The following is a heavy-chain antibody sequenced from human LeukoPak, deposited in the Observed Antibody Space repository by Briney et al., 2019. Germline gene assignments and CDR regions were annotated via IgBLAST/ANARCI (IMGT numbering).Heavy chain of an antibody. D-gene: IGHD2-21*02. CDR3: ARPSTVGCGGDCYSPPASDAFDI. CDR2: INPSGGST. CDR1: GYTFTSYY. V-gene: IGHV1-46*01. J-gene: IGHJ3*02. Sequence: GASVKVSCKASGYTFTSYYMHWVRQAPGQGLEWMGIINPSGGSTSYAQKFQGRVTMTRDTSTSTVYMELSSLRSEDTAVYYCARPSTVGCGGDCYSPPASDAFDIWGQGTMVTVSS.